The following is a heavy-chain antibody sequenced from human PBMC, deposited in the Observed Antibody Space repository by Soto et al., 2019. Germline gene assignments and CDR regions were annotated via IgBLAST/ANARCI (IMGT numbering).Heavy chain of an antibody. J-gene: IGHJ4*02. V-gene: IGHV3-74*01. CDR2: INTDGSST. CDR3: ARVPPPYSSGCFDY. D-gene: IGHD6-19*01. Sequence: PGGSLRLSCVASGFTFSIYWMHWVRQAPGKGLVWVSRINTDGSSTSYADSVKGRFTISRDNAKNTLYLQMNSLRAEDTAVYYCARVPPPYSSGCFDYWGQGTLVTVSS. CDR1: GFTFSIYW.